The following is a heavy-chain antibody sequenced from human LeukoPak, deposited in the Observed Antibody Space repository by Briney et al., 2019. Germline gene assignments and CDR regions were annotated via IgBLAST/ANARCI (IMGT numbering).Heavy chain of an antibody. J-gene: IGHJ4*02. V-gene: IGHV3-23*01. D-gene: IGHD2-15*01. CDR3: ARDSFLYCSGGSCYSGYFDY. CDR1: GFTFSNFA. CDR2: ISDSAAKT. Sequence: PGGSLRLSCEVSGFTFSNFAMSWVRQAPGKGLEWISAISDSAAKTYYADSVKGRFTISRDNSKNTLYLQMNSLRAEDTAVYYCARDSFLYCSGGSCYSGYFDYWGQGTLVTVSS.